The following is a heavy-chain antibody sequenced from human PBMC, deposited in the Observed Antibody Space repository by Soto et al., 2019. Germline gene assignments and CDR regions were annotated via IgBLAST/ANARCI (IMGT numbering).Heavy chain of an antibody. CDR1: GGSISSGDYY. J-gene: IGHJ4*02. V-gene: IGHV4-30-4*01. CDR3: ARGRTGIQYYFDY. CDR2: IYYSGST. D-gene: IGHD1-1*01. Sequence: PSETLSLTCTVSGGSISSGDYYWSWIRQPPGRGLEWIGYIYYSGSTYYNPSLKSRVTISVDTSKNQSSLKLSSVTAADTAVYYCARGRTGIQYYFDYWGQGTLVTVSS.